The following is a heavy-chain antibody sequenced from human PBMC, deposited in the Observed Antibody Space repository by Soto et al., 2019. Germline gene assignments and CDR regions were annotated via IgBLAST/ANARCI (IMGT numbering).Heavy chain of an antibody. CDR3: AHRISMVRGVVVFDY. V-gene: IGHV2-5*02. CDR1: GFSLSTTAVG. Sequence: QITLKESGPTLVNPTQTLTLTCSFSGFSLSTTAVGVGWIRQPPGKALEWLALIYWDDDKRYSPSLKSRLTITKDTSKNQVVLTMTNMDPVDTATYYCAHRISMVRGVVVFDYWGQGTLVTVSS. D-gene: IGHD3-10*01. J-gene: IGHJ4*02. CDR2: IYWDDDK.